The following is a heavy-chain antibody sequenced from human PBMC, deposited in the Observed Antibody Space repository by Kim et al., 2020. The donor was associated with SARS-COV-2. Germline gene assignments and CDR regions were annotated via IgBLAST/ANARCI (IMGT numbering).Heavy chain of an antibody. J-gene: IGHJ4*02. Sequence: GGSLRLSCAASGFTFSSYGMHWVRQAPGKGLEWVAVISYDGSNKYYADSVKGRFTISRDNSKNTLYLQMNSLRAEDTAVYYCAKDWRPVALKYYFDYWGQGTLVTVSS. CDR3: AKDWRPVALKYYFDY. V-gene: IGHV3-30*18. CDR1: GFTFSSYG. D-gene: IGHD6-25*01. CDR2: ISYDGSNK.